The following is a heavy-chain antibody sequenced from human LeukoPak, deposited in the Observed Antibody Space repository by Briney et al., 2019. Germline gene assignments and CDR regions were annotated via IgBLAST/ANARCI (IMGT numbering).Heavy chain of an antibody. CDR2: VSSSGSYI. CDR3: ARDIGEWFGERWAFDDY. CDR1: GFTFSSYS. D-gene: IGHD3-10*01. J-gene: IGHJ4*02. Sequence: GGSLRLSCAASGFTFSSYSMNWVRQAPGKGLEWVSSVSSSGSYISYADSVKGRFTISRDNAKNSLYLQMNSLRAEDTAVYYCARDIGEWFGERWAFDDYWGQGTLVTVSS. V-gene: IGHV3-21*01.